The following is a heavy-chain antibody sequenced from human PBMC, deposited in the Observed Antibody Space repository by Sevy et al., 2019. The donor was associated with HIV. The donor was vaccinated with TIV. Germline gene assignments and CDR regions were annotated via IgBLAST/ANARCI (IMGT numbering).Heavy chain of an antibody. CDR1: GFTFSNYD. D-gene: IGHD4-4*01. J-gene: IGHJ4*02. CDR2: IGSRSSSI. Sequence: GGSLRLSCSASGFTFSNYDMNWVRQAPGKGLEWVSYIGSRSSSIHYADSVKGRFTISRDNAKNSLYLQMNSLRAEDTAGYYCARETVTNVNFGYWGQGTLVTVSS. CDR3: ARETVTNVNFGY. V-gene: IGHV3-48*01.